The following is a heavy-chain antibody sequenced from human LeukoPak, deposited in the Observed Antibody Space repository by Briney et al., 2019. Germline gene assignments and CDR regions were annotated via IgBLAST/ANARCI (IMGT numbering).Heavy chain of an antibody. J-gene: IGHJ4*02. Sequence: SETLSLTCTVSGASISSFHWTWIRQPAGKGLEWIGLIYRSGSTIYNPSLKSRVAMSVDVTKNQLSLKLSSVTAADTAMYYCARKDGDYWGQGTLVTVSS. CDR1: GASISSFH. CDR2: IYRSGST. CDR3: ARKDGDY. V-gene: IGHV4-4*07.